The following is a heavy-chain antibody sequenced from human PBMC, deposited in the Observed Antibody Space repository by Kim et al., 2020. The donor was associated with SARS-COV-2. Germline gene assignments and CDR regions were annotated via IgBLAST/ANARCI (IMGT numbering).Heavy chain of an antibody. D-gene: IGHD6-13*01. V-gene: IGHV4-34*01. J-gene: IGHJ4*02. CDR3: AGNTSSWNIDY. Sequence: SETLSLTCAVYGGSFSGYFWSWIRQPPGKGLEWIGEINHSGSTNYNPSLKSRVTISVDTSKNQFSLKLSSMTAADTAVYYCAGNTSSWNIDYWGQGTLVT. CDR2: INHSGST. CDR1: GGSFSGYF.